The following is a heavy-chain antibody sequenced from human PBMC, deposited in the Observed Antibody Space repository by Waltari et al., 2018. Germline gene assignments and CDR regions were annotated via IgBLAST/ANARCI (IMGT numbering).Heavy chain of an antibody. CDR1: GYSISSGYY. D-gene: IGHD3-10*01. CDR3: ARARRVRESVYFDY. V-gene: IGHV4-38-2*01. Sequence: QVQLQESGPGLVKPSETLSLTCAVSGYSISSGYYWGWLRRAPGKGLEWIGSIYPSGSTYYNPSLKSRVTISVDTAKNQFSLKLSSVTGADTAVYYCARARRVRESVYFDYWGQGTLVTVSS. CDR2: IYPSGST. J-gene: IGHJ4*02.